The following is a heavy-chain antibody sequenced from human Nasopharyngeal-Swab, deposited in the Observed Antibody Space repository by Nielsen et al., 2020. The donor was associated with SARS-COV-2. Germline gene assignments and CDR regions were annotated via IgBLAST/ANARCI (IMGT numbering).Heavy chain of an antibody. V-gene: IGHV3-7*01. CDR1: GFTFGTYW. CDR2: IKQDGSEK. CDR3: ARAASGYSSSWYYYYYYMDV. D-gene: IGHD6-13*01. Sequence: GGSLRLSCAASGFTFGTYWMTWVRQAPGKGLEWVANIKQDGSEKYYVDSVKGRFTISRDNAKNSLYLQMNSLRAEDTAVYYCARAASGYSSSWYYYYYYMDVWGKGTTVTVSS. J-gene: IGHJ6*03.